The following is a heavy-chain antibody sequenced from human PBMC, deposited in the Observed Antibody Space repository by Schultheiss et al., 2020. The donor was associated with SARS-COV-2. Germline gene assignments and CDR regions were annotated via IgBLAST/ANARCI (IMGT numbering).Heavy chain of an antibody. CDR1: GFTFSSYA. CDR3: VKDALGVHVDTAMVVGYYYGMDV. V-gene: IGHV3-64D*09. D-gene: IGHD5-18*01. J-gene: IGHJ6*02. CDR2: ISSNGGST. Sequence: GGSLRLSCSASGFTFSSYAMHWVRQAPGKGLEYVSVISSNGGSTYYAGSVKGRFTISRDNSKNTLYLQMSSLRAEDTAVYYCVKDALGVHVDTAMVVGYYYGMDVWCQGTTGTVSS.